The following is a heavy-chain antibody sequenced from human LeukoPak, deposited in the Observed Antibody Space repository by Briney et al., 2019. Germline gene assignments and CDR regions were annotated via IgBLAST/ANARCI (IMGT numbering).Heavy chain of an antibody. J-gene: IGHJ3*02. D-gene: IGHD2-15*01. CDR1: GFTFSSYG. CDR3: AKDFSPGDVVVVVAAGDAFDI. V-gene: IGHV3-23*01. Sequence: GGSLRLSCAASGFTFSSYGMSWVRQAPGKGLEWVSGISGSGDRAYYADSVKGRFTISRDNSKNTLYLQMNSLRAEDTAVYYCAKDFSPGDVVVVVAAGDAFDIWGQGTMVTVSS. CDR2: ISGSGDRA.